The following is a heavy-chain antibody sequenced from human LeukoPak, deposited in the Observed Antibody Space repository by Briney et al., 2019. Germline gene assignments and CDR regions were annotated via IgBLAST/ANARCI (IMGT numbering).Heavy chain of an antibody. V-gene: IGHV3-23*01. Sequence: GSLRLSCGASGFTFSNFAFSWVRQAPGKGLEWVSSISGRGDTSYYADSVKGRFTVSRDNSKNALSLHMNSLRVEDTAVYYCAKDLAFYASGNYFDHWGQGTLVTVSS. CDR1: GFTFSNFA. CDR3: AKDLAFYASGNYFDH. J-gene: IGHJ4*02. D-gene: IGHD3-10*01. CDR2: ISGRGDTS.